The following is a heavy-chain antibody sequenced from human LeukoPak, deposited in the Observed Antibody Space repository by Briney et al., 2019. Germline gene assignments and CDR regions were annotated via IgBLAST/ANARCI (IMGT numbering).Heavy chain of an antibody. CDR3: ARRLGYYDFWSGSNWFDP. D-gene: IGHD3-3*01. V-gene: IGHV4-34*01. Sequence: PSETLSLTCAVYGGSFSGYYWSWIRQPPGKGLEWIGEINHSGSTNYNPSVKSRVTISVDTSKNQFSLKLSSVTAADTAVYYCARRLGYYDFWSGSNWFDPWGQGTLVTVSS. CDR2: INHSGST. J-gene: IGHJ5*02. CDR1: GGSFSGYY.